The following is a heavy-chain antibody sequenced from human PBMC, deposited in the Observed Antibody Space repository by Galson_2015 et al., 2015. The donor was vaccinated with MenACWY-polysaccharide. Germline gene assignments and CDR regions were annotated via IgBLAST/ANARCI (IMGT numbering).Heavy chain of an antibody. CDR3: ARVPDHGDSGIYFER. J-gene: IGHJ1*01. D-gene: IGHD4-17*01. CDR2: IYYTGST. CDR1: GDSISSGPSH. V-gene: IGHV4-31*11. Sequence: TLSLTCAVSGDSISSGPSHWSWLRHRPGKGLEWIGNIYYTGSTYYNPSLRSRVTVTIDTSQNHFSLKLNSVTAADTAVYYCARVPDHGDSGIYFERWGQGILVTVSS.